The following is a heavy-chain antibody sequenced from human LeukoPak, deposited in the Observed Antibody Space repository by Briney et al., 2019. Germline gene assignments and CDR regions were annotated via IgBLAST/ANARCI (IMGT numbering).Heavy chain of an antibody. CDR3: ARDPGIAVAGRGFDY. D-gene: IGHD6-19*01. CDR2: ISAYNGNT. J-gene: IGHJ4*02. CDR1: GYTFTSYG. V-gene: IGHV1-18*01. Sequence: ASVKVSCKASGYTFTSYGISWVRQAPGQGLEWMGWISAYNGNTNYAQKLQGRVTMTTDTSTSTAYMELRSLRSVDTAVYYCARDPGIAVAGRGFDYWGQGTLVTVSS.